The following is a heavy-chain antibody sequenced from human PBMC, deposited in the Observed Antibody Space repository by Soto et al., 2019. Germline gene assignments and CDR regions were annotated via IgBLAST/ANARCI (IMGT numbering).Heavy chain of an antibody. Sequence: QVQLVQSGAEVKKPGASVKVSCKASGYTFTSYGISWVRQAPGQGLEWMGRISAYNGNTNYAQKLQGRVTMTTDTPTSTANMELRSLRSDDTAVYYCARDRGYKWNYGWCDPWGQGTLVTVSS. D-gene: IGHD1-7*01. CDR2: ISAYNGNT. V-gene: IGHV1-18*01. CDR3: ARDRGYKWNYGWCDP. J-gene: IGHJ5*02. CDR1: GYTFTSYG.